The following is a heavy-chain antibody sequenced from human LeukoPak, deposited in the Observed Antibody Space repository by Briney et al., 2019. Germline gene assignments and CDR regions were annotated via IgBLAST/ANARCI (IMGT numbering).Heavy chain of an antibody. CDR3: ARVEVGVTMVRGVPATKYYFDY. V-gene: IGHV4-34*01. D-gene: IGHD3-10*01. Sequence: SETLSLTCAVYGGSFSGYYWSWIRQPPGKGLEWIGEINHSGSTNYNPSLKSRVTISVDTSKNQFSLKLSSVTAADTAVYYCARVEVGVTMVRGVPATKYYFDYWGQGTLVTVSS. CDR1: GGSFSGYY. J-gene: IGHJ4*02. CDR2: INHSGST.